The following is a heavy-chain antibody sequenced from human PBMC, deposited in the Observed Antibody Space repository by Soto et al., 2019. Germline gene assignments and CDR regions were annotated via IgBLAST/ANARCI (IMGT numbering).Heavy chain of an antibody. J-gene: IGHJ4*02. V-gene: IGHV4-61*01. Sequence: LETLSLTCTVSAGSVSSGSYYWSWIRQPPGKGLEWIGNFYYRGSTNYNPSLKSRVTISIDTSKNQFSLKLSSVTAADTAVYYCARGGDYYDSSGYSTLWGQGTLVTVSS. D-gene: IGHD3-22*01. CDR1: AGSVSSGSYY. CDR2: FYYRGST. CDR3: ARGGDYYDSSGYSTL.